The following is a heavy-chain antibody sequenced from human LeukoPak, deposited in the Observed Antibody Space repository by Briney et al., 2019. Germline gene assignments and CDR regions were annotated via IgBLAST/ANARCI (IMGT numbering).Heavy chain of an antibody. J-gene: IGHJ5*02. V-gene: IGHV4-4*09. CDR1: GGSISSYS. Sequence: SETLSLTCTVSGGSISSYSWSWIRQAPGKGLEGIGYLSTSGSTDYNPSLTSRVTISVDTSKNKFSLKLRSVTAAVTAVYYCARHPYGVNNCFAPWGQGTLVTVSS. D-gene: IGHD4-17*01. CDR3: ARHPYGVNNCFAP. CDR2: LSTSGST.